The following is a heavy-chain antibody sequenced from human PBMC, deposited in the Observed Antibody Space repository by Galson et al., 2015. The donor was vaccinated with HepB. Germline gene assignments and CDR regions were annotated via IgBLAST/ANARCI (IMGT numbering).Heavy chain of an antibody. D-gene: IGHD6-13*01. CDR1: GFTFSSYA. CDR2: ISGSGGST. J-gene: IGHJ4*02. V-gene: IGHV3-23*01. Sequence: SLRLSCAASGFTFSSYAMSWVRQAPGKGLEWVSAISGSGGSTYYADSVKGRFTISRDNSKNTLYLRMNSLRAEDTAVYYCAKGGSSSLPRPWYFDYWGQGTLVTVSS. CDR3: AKGGSSSLPRPWYFDY.